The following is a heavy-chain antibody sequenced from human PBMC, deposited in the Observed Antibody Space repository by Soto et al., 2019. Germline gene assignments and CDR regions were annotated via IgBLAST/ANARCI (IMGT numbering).Heavy chain of an antibody. Sequence: VQLVESGGGVVQPGRSLRLSCEASGFSFSTYGMHWVRQAPGKGLEWLAVISFDGNKKDYADSVKGRFTISRDNSKKKRFLQINSVRAEDTAVYYCAKDRLVVIPTGHQCYLDSWGQGTLVTVSS. D-gene: IGHD2-2*01. V-gene: IGHV3-30*18. J-gene: IGHJ4*02. CDR1: GFSFSTYG. CDR3: AKDRLVVIPTGHQCYLDS. CDR2: ISFDGNKK.